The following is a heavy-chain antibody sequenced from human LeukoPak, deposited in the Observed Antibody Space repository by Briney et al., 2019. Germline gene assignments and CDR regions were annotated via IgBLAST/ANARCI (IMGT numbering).Heavy chain of an antibody. J-gene: IGHJ4*02. V-gene: IGHV4-59*12. Sequence: SETLSLTCTVSGDSINSYYWTWIRQPPGKGLEWIGYVYYSGSTNYNPSLKSRVTISVDTSKNQFSLKLTSVTAADTAVYYCASRAGIAVADYWGQGTLVTVSS. CDR2: VYYSGST. CDR1: GDSINSYY. CDR3: ASRAGIAVADY. D-gene: IGHD6-19*01.